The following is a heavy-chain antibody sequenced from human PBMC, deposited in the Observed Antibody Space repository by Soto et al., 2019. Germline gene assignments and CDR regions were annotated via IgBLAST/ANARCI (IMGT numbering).Heavy chain of an antibody. Sequence: SETLSLTCTVSGGSISSYYWSWIRQPPGKGLEWIGYIYYSGSTNYNPSLKSRVTISVDTSKNQFSLKLSSVTAADTAVYYCARAYQPMGNFDYWGQGTLVTVSS. CDR3: ARAYQPMGNFDY. V-gene: IGHV4-59*01. J-gene: IGHJ4*02. D-gene: IGHD3-10*01. CDR1: GGSISSYY. CDR2: IYYSGST.